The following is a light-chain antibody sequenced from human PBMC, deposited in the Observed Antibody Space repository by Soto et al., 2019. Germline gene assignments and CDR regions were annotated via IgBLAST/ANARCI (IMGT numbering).Light chain of an antibody. CDR2: DVF. J-gene: IGLJ2*01. CDR3: CSYTDNATPV. V-gene: IGLV2-14*01. Sequence: QSVLTQPASVSGSLGQSVTISCTGSNSDVGGYDYVSWFQQHPGKAPQLIIFDVFNRPSGVSSRFSGSKSGYTASLTISILQAEDEDSYYCCSYTDNATPVFGGGTKLTVL. CDR1: NSDVGGYDY.